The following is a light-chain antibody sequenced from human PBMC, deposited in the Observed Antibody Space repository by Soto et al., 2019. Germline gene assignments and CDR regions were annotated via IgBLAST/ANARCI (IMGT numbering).Light chain of an antibody. J-gene: IGLJ1*01. Sequence: SLLTQPPSASGTPGQPVPSSCSGSISNIERNPVYWHQPLPGTAPKLLIFRNNQRPSGVPDRFSHSKSGTSASLAISGIRSEDEVDYYCAAWDDSLSVYVFGTGTKVTV. CDR3: AAWDDSLSVYV. V-gene: IGLV1-47*01. CDR2: RNN. CDR1: ISNIERNP.